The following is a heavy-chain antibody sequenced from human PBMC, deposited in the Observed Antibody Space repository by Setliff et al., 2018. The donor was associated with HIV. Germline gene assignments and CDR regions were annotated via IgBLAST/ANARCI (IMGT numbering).Heavy chain of an antibody. CDR2: FDPADGEA. J-gene: IGHJ6*03. V-gene: IGHV1-24*01. Sequence: SVKVSCKVSGNTLTELSMHWVRQTPGKGLEWLGSFDPADGEAVYTEKLQGRVTMTEDTSIDTAYMELSSLRSEDTAVYYCATGPLERPAGAYYMDVWGTGTTVTVSS. CDR1: GNTLTELS. CDR3: ATGPLERPAGAYYMDV. D-gene: IGHD1-1*01.